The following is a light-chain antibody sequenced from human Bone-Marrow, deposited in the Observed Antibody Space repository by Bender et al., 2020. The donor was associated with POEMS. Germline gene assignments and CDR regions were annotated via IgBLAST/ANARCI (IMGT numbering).Light chain of an antibody. CDR3: ASWDDSLRGLWV. V-gene: IGLV1-44*01. J-gene: IGLJ3*02. CDR2: RRN. Sequence: QSVLTQPPSASGTPGQRVTITCSGSTSNIGRNTVNWYQQFPGTAPKLLIFRRNQRPSGVPDRFSGSRSGTSAYLAISGLQSDDEADYYCASWDDSLRGLWVFGGGTKLTVL. CDR1: TSNIGRNT.